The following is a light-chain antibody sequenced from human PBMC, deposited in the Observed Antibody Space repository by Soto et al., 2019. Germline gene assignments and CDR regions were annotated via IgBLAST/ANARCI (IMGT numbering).Light chain of an antibody. Sequence: LTQPPSASGSPGQSVTISCTGTSNDVGCYNYVSWYQQHPGKAPKLMIYEVNKRPSGVPDRFSGSKSGNTASLTVSGLQSEDEANYYCSSFAVSNSFVFGTGTKVTVL. V-gene: IGLV2-8*01. J-gene: IGLJ1*01. CDR3: SSFAVSNSFV. CDR1: SNDVGCYNY. CDR2: EVN.